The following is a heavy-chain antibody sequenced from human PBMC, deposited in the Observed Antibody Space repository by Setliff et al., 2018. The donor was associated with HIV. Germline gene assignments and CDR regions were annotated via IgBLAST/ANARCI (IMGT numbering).Heavy chain of an antibody. V-gene: IGHV4-39*01. D-gene: IGHD6-25*01. J-gene: IGHJ4*02. CDR3: ARRRLVGYSFDY. CDR2: IFYSGHT. CDR1: GGSIYSSSYY. Sequence: SETLSLTCTVSGGSIYSSSYYWGWIRQPPGKGLEWIGNIFYSGHTYYNPSLESRVTLSVDTAKNQLSLKVTSVTAADTAIYYCARRRLVGYSFDYWGQGALVTVSS.